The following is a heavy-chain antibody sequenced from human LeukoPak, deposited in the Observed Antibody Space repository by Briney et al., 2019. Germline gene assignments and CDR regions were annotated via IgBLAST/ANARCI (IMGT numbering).Heavy chain of an antibody. J-gene: IGHJ4*02. Sequence: SVKVSCKASGGTFSSYAISWVRQAPGQGLEWMGRIIPIFGIANYAQKFQGRVTITADKSTSTAYMELSSLRSEDTAVYYCASHIRFLEWSYLDYWGQGTLVTVSS. V-gene: IGHV1-69*04. CDR1: GGTFSSYA. CDR3: ASHIRFLEWSYLDY. D-gene: IGHD3-3*01. CDR2: IIPIFGIA.